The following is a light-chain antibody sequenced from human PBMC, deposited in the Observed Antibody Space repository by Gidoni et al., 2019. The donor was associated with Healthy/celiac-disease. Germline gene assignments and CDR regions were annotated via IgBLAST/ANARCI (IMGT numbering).Light chain of an antibody. CDR2: SAT. CDR3: HQYYSPPCT. CDR1: QSALYSSNMKHY. V-gene: IGKV4-1*01. Sequence: DIVMTQSPDSLAVSLGERATTNCKSSQSALYSSNMKHYLSWYQQNPGQPPKLLIYSATTRETGVPFRFSGSGSGTDFTLTISSLQAEDVAFYYCHQYYSPPCTFGPGTKVDIK. J-gene: IGKJ3*01.